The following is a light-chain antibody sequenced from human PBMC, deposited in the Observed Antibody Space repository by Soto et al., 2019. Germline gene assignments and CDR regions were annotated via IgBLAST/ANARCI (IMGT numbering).Light chain of an antibody. CDR1: SSDVGNYND. V-gene: IGLV2-23*01. CDR3: CSYAGSFRYV. CDR2: EGS. Sequence: QSVLTQPASVSGSPGQSITISCTGTSSDVGNYNDVSWYQQHPGKAPKLIIYEGSKRPSGISDRFSGSKSGNTASLTISGLQAEDEADYYCCSYAGSFRYVFGSGTKVTVL. J-gene: IGLJ1*01.